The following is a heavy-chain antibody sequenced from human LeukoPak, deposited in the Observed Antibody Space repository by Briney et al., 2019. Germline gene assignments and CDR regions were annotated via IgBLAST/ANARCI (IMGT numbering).Heavy chain of an antibody. D-gene: IGHD3-10*01. CDR3: ARDRGSTFDY. J-gene: IGHJ4*02. V-gene: IGHV3-74*01. Sequence: GGSLRLSCAASGFTFSSYWMHSVRQAPGKGLVWVSSINSGGSSTTYADSVKGRFTISRDNAKNTLYLQMNSLRDEDTAVYYCARDRGSTFDYWGQGTLVTVSS. CDR2: INSGGSST. CDR1: GFTFSSYW.